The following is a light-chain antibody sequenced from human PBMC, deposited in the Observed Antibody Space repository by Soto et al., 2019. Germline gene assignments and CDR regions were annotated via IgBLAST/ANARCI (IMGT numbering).Light chain of an antibody. CDR2: KAS. J-gene: IGKJ1*01. CDR3: HQYYSFPRT. Sequence: SQMTQSPSTLSASVGDRITITCRPSQSISSLLAWYQQKPGKAPKFLIYKASTLQSGVPSRFGGSGSGTEFTLTITSLQPDDFATYYCHQYYSFPRTFGQGTKV. V-gene: IGKV1-5*03. CDR1: QSISSL.